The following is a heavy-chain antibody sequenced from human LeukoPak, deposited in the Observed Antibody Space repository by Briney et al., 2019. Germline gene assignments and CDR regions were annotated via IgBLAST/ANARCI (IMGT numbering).Heavy chain of an antibody. CDR1: GFTFSTYS. J-gene: IGHJ3*02. Sequence: GGSLRLSCAASGFTFSTYSMHWVRQAPGKGLEWVALISYDGNNKYYADSVKGRFTISRDNSKNTLYLQMNSLRAEDTAVYYCARPAQGAFDIWGQGTMVTVSS. V-gene: IGHV3-30-3*01. CDR3: ARPAQGAFDI. CDR2: ISYDGNNK.